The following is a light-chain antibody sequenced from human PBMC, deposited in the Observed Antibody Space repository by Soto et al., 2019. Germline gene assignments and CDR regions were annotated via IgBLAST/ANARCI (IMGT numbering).Light chain of an antibody. V-gene: IGKV3-15*01. CDR3: QQGHNWPLT. J-gene: IGKJ2*01. Sequence: EIVMTQSPATLLLSQGERAALSCRASQSINSELAWYQQKPGQPPRLLIYGASTRATGVPARFTGSESGSEFTLTISGLQSEDFAVYYCQQGHNWPLTFGQGTRLEI. CDR1: QSINSE. CDR2: GAS.